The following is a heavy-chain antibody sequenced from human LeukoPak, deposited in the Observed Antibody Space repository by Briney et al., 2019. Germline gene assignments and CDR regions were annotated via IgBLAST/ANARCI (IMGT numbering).Heavy chain of an antibody. CDR1: GFTFSNYA. CDR2: ISASDLST. V-gene: IGHV3-23*01. J-gene: IGHJ4*02. CDR3: ATHYGSGSYSYFDY. Sequence: PGGSLRLSCAASGFTFSNYAMSWVRQAPGKGLEWVSAISASDLSTYYADSVKGRFTISRDNSKNTLFLQMNSLRAEDTAVYYCATHYGSGSYSYFDYWGQGTLVTVSS. D-gene: IGHD3-10*01.